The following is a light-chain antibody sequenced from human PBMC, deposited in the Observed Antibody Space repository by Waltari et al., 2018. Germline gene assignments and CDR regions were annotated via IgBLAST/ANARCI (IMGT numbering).Light chain of an antibody. Sequence: QLVLTQSPSASASLGASVKLTGPLTGDYSAYAIAWHQQQPEKGPRYLMNVNSDGSHDKADGIPERFSGSSAGAERYLIISRLQSDDEADYFCQTWGMNIQVFGGGTRLTVL. CDR2: VNSDGSH. CDR3: QTWGMNIQV. J-gene: IGLJ3*02. V-gene: IGLV4-69*01. CDR1: GDYSAYA.